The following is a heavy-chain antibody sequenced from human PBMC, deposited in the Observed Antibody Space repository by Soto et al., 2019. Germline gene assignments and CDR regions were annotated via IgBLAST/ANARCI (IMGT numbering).Heavy chain of an antibody. CDR3: ATAAGLLEWLLLDY. J-gene: IGHJ4*02. D-gene: IGHD3-3*01. CDR2: INAGNGNT. Sequence: ASVKVSCKASGYTFTSYAMHWVRQAPGQRLEWMGWINAGNGNTKYSQKFQGRVTITRDTSASTAYMELSSLRSEDTAVYYCATAAGLLEWLLLDYWGQGTLVTVSS. CDR1: GYTFTSYA. V-gene: IGHV1-3*01.